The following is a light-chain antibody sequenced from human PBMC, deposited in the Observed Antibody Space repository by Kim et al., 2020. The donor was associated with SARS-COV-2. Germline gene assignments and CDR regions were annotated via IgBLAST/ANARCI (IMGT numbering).Light chain of an antibody. CDR2: DFT. J-gene: IGLJ2*01. CDR1: SNDVGGNNY. V-gene: IGLV2-14*03. CDR3: SSYTSSTTLPLI. Sequence: SVTLSCTGTSNDVGGNNYVSWYQQHPGTAPRLIIFDFTNRPSGVSDRFSGSKSGNTASLTISGLQADDEADYYCSSYTSSTTLPLIFGGGTKVTVL.